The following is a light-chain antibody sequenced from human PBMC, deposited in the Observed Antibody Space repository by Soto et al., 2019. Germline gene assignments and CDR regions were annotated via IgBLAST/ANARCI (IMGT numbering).Light chain of an antibody. CDR2: EDN. J-gene: IGLJ2*01. CDR1: SGSIASNS. CDR3: QSYDSSNVV. Sequence: NFMLTQPHSVSEYPGKTVTISCTRSSGSIASNSVQWYQQRPGSAPTTVISEDNQRPSGVPDRFSGSIDSSSNSASLTISGLNTEDEADYYCQSYDSSNVVFGGGTQLTVL. V-gene: IGLV6-57*03.